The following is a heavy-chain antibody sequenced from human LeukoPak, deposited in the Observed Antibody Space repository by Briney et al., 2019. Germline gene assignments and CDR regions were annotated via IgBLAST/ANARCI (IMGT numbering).Heavy chain of an antibody. CDR2: MNPNSGNT. CDR3: ARGRELDSSGWYREPDYYYYYGMDV. V-gene: IGHV1-8*01. Sequence: ASVKVSCKASGYTFTSYDINWVRQATGQGLEWMGWMNPNSGNTGYAQKFQGRVTMTRNTSISTAYMELSSLRSEDTAVYYCARGRELDSSGWYREPDYYYYYGMDVWGQGTTVTVSS. D-gene: IGHD6-19*01. J-gene: IGHJ6*02. CDR1: GYTFTSYD.